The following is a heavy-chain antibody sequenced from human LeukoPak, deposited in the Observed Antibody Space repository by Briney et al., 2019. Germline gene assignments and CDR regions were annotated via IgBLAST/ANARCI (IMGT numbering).Heavy chain of an antibody. CDR1: GFTFRNYA. CDR3: AREVVVARLSGPGGVAFDI. CDR2: FCRYWGST. Sequence: GALRLSCSGLGFTFRNYAFDLVRQGPGEGLGLCLGFCRYWGSTYYANSVKGRFTISRDNSKNTLYLQMGSLRAEGMAVYYCAREVVVARLSGPGGVAFDIWGQGTMVTVSS. J-gene: IGHJ3*02. V-gene: IGHV3-64*01. D-gene: IGHD2-15*01.